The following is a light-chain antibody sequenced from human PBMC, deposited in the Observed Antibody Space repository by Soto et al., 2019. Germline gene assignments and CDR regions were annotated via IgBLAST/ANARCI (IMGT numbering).Light chain of an antibody. CDR3: HQYDRSPPYT. CDR1: QSVSSSY. J-gene: IGKJ2*01. CDR2: GAS. V-gene: IGKV3-20*01. Sequence: EIVLTQSPGTLSLSPGERATLSCRASQSVSSSYLAWYQQKPGQARRLLIYGASSRATGIPDRFSGRGSGTDFTLTISRLEPEDFAVYYCHQYDRSPPYTFGPGTKLEIK.